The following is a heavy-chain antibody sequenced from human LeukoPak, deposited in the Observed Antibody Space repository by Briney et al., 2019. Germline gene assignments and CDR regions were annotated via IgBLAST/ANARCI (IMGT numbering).Heavy chain of an antibody. D-gene: IGHD6-19*01. V-gene: IGHV1-46*01. J-gene: IGHJ5*02. CDR1: GYTFTSYY. Sequence: ASVKVSCKASGYTFTSYYMHWVRQAPGQELEWMVIINPSGGSTSYAQKFQGRVTMTRDTSTSTVYMELSSLRSEDTAVYYCARDRDSSGWTNWFDPWGQGTLVTVSS. CDR2: INPSGGST. CDR3: ARDRDSSGWTNWFDP.